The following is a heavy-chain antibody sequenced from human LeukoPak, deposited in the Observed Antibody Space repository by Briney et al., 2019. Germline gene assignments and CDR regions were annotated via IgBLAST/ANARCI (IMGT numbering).Heavy chain of an antibody. J-gene: IGHJ4*02. CDR3: ARVGVGDWGSVWDH. CDR2: IRSGGGET. CDR1: DFSFRTYS. Sequence: GESLRLSCGASDFSFRTYSMIWARQTQGAGLEWISYIRSGGGETNYAESVKGRFSISRDNAKNSLFMQMNRLKDEDTAVYYCARVGVGDWGSVWDHWGQGVRVTV. D-gene: IGHD3-16*01. V-gene: IGHV3-48*02.